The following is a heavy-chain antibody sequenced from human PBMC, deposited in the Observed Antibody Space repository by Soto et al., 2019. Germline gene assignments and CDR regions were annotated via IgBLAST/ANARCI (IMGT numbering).Heavy chain of an antibody. V-gene: IGHV3-30*18. CDR2: ISYDGSNK. D-gene: IGHD3-3*01. CDR3: AKDFGSLEWLFYFDY. CDR1: GFTFSGYG. J-gene: IGHJ4*02. Sequence: QVQLVESGGGVVQPGRSLRLSCAASGFTFSGYGMHWVRQAPGKGLEWVAVISYDGSNKYYADSVKGRFTISRDNSKNTLYLQMNSLRAEDTAVYYCAKDFGSLEWLFYFDYWGQGTLVTVSS.